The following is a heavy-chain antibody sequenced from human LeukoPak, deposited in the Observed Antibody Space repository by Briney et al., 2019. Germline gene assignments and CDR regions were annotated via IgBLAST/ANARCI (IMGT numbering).Heavy chain of an antibody. Sequence: GGSLRLSCAASGFTVSTNCMTWVRQAPGKGLEWVSTIYSGGTTYYADSVMGRFTISRHNSRNTLYLQMNSRRAEDTAVYYCARVDTVMAYYFDLWGQGTLVTVSS. CDR1: GFTVSTNC. CDR2: IYSGGTT. D-gene: IGHD5-18*01. J-gene: IGHJ4*02. CDR3: ARVDTVMAYYFDL. V-gene: IGHV3-53*04.